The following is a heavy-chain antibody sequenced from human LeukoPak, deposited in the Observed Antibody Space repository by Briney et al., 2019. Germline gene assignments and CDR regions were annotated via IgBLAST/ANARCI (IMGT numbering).Heavy chain of an antibody. D-gene: IGHD6-19*01. Sequence: GESLKISFQGSGYGFTGYWVAWVRQMPGKGLEWIGIVYGGYSETRYSPSFQGQVTISADKSVSTAYLQWSSLKASDTAMYYCARSWYTSGWYYFDHWGQGTLVTVSS. CDR1: GYGFTGYW. V-gene: IGHV5-51*01. CDR2: VYGGYSET. CDR3: ARSWYTSGWYYFDH. J-gene: IGHJ4*02.